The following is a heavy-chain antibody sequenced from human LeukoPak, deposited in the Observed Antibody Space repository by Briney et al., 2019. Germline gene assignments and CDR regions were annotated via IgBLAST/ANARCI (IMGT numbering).Heavy chain of an antibody. D-gene: IGHD3-10*01. Sequence: SGTLSLTCAVYGGSFSGYYWSWIRQPPGKGLEWIGEINHSGSTNYNPSLKSRVTISVDTSKNQFSLKLSSVTAADTAVYYCASSSGQHWGQGTLVTVSS. V-gene: IGHV4-34*01. CDR1: GGSFSGYY. CDR3: ASSSGQH. CDR2: INHSGST. J-gene: IGHJ1*01.